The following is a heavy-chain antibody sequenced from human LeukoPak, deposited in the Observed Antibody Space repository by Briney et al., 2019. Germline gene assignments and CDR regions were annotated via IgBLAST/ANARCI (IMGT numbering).Heavy chain of an antibody. D-gene: IGHD2-2*01. J-gene: IGHJ5*02. Sequence: SVKVSCKASGGTFSSYAISWVRQAPGQGIEWMGGSIPIFGTANYAQKFQGRVTITADESTSTAYMELSSLRSEDTAVYYCARGEGYCSSTSCLPNWFDPWGQGTLVTVSS. CDR2: SIPIFGTA. CDR3: ARGEGYCSSTSCLPNWFDP. CDR1: GGTFSSYA. V-gene: IGHV1-69*01.